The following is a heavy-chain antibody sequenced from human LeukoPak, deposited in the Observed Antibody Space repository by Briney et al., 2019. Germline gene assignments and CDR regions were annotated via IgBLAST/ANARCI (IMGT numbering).Heavy chain of an antibody. V-gene: IGHV4-30-2*01. Sequence: SETLSLTCAVSGGSISSGGYSWSWIRQPPGKGLEWIGYIYHSGSTYYNPSLKSRVTISVDRSKNQFSLKLSSVTAADTAVYYCARSMTTVVSDAFDIWGQGTMVTVSS. CDR3: ARSMTTVVSDAFDI. D-gene: IGHD4-23*01. J-gene: IGHJ3*02. CDR2: IYHSGST. CDR1: GGSISSGGYS.